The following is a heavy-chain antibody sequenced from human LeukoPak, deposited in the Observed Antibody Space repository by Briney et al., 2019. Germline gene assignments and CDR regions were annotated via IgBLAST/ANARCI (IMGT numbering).Heavy chain of an antibody. D-gene: IGHD6-13*01. Sequence: PSETLSLTCAVYGGSFSGYYWSWIRQPPGKGLEWIGEINHSGSTNYNPSLKSRVTISVDTSKNQFSLKLSSVTAADTAVYYCARGPDSSWPYWGQGTLVTVSS. V-gene: IGHV4-34*01. CDR2: INHSGST. CDR3: ARGPDSSWPY. J-gene: IGHJ4*02. CDR1: GGSFSGYY.